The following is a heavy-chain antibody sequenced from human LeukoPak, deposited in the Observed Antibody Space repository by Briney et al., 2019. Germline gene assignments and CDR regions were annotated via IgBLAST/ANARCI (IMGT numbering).Heavy chain of an antibody. D-gene: IGHD5-24*01. CDR1: GGSFSGYY. J-gene: IGHJ4*02. CDR3: ARRRWLQFGHQERWYYFDY. CDR2: INHSGST. Sequence: SETLSLTCAVYGGSFSGYYWSWIRQPPGKGLEWIGEINHSGSTNYNPSLKGRVTISVDTSKNQFSLKLSSVTAADTAVYYCARRRWLQFGHQERWYYFDYWGQGTLVTVSS. V-gene: IGHV4-34*01.